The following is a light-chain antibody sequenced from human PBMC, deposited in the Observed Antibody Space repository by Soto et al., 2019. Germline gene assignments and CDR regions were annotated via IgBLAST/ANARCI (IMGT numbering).Light chain of an antibody. CDR2: GAS. Sequence: IVLTQSPGTLSLSPGERATLYCRASQSVSTYFLAWFQQKPGQAPRLLIYGASSRATGIPDRFSGSGSGTDFTLTISSLEPEDFAVYYCQQRSNWPRTFGQGTKVDIK. J-gene: IGKJ1*01. V-gene: IGKV3D-20*02. CDR3: QQRSNWPRT. CDR1: QSVSTYF.